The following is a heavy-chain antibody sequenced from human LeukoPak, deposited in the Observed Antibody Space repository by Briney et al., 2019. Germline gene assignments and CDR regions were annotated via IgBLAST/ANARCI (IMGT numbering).Heavy chain of an antibody. D-gene: IGHD3-22*01. CDR1: GGSISSSNW. CDR2: IYHSGST. J-gene: IGHJ3*02. V-gene: IGHV4-4*02. Sequence: SETLSLTCAVSGGSISSSNWWSWVRQPPGKGLEWIGEIYHSGSTNYNPSLKSRVTISVDKSKNQFSLKLSSVTAADTAVYYCASLKNYYDSSGYLVTDAFDIWGQGTMVTVSS. CDR3: ASLKNYYDSSGYLVTDAFDI.